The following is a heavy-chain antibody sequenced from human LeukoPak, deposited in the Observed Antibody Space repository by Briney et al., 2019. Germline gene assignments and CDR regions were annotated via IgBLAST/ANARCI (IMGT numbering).Heavy chain of an antibody. V-gene: IGHV4-30-4*01. CDR2: IYYSGST. D-gene: IGHD3-3*01. J-gene: IGHJ4*02. CDR3: ARDQGRLEWLSSAPL. Sequence: SQTLSFTCTVSGGSISSGDYYWSWIRQPPGKGLEWIGYIYYSGSTYYNPSLKSRVTISVDTSKNQFSLKLSSVTAADTAVYYCARDQGRLEWLSSAPLWGQGTLVTVSS. CDR1: GGSISSGDYY.